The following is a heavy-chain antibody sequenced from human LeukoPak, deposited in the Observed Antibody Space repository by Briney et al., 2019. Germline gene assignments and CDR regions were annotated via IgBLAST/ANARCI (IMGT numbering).Heavy chain of an antibody. CDR1: GFIFSDYW. Sequence: GGSLRLSCAASGFIFSDYWMSWVRPAPGKGLEWVATIKQDGSEKYFVDSVKGRFTISRDNAKNSLYLQMNSLRDEDTAVYYCARPGGPEFSTTHFDYWGQGSLVTVSS. V-gene: IGHV3-7*01. D-gene: IGHD2/OR15-2a*01. CDR3: ARPGGPEFSTTHFDY. J-gene: IGHJ4*02. CDR2: IKQDGSEK.